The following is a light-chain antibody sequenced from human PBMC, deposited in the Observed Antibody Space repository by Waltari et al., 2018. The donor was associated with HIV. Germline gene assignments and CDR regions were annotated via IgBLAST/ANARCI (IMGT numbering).Light chain of an antibody. Sequence: SYELTQPPSVSVSPGQTAKITCSGDALPNQYAHWYQQKPGQAPLLVIDKDTQRPSGIPERFSGSHSGTTVTLIISGVQAEDEADYYCESADHSGTYWVFGGGTKLSVL. CDR3: ESADHSGTYWV. V-gene: IGLV3-25*03. CDR1: ALPNQY. CDR2: KDT. J-gene: IGLJ3*02.